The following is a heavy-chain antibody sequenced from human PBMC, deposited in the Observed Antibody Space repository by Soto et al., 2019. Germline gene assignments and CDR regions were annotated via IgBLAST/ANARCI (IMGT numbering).Heavy chain of an antibody. CDR3: ASGTPYYYDSSGFS. J-gene: IGHJ5*02. V-gene: IGHV3-7*01. CDR2: IKQDGSEK. CDR1: GFTFSSYW. Sequence: GGSLRLSCAASGFTFSSYWMSWVRQAPGKGLEWVANIKQDGSEKYYVDSVKGRFTISRDNAKNSLYLQMNSLRAEDTAVYYCASGTPYYYDSSGFSWGQGTLVTVSS. D-gene: IGHD3-22*01.